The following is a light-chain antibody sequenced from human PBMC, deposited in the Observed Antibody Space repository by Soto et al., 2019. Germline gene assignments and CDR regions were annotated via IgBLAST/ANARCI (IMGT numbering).Light chain of an antibody. CDR2: KAS. V-gene: IGKV1-5*03. J-gene: IGKJ1*01. CDR3: QQYNSYWT. CDR1: QSISTG. Sequence: DIQMTQSPSTLSASVGDRVTITCRASQSISTGLAWYQQKPGRAPKLLIYKASSLESGVPSRFSGSGSGTEFTLTISNLQPDDFATYYCQQYNSYWTFGQGTKVEIK.